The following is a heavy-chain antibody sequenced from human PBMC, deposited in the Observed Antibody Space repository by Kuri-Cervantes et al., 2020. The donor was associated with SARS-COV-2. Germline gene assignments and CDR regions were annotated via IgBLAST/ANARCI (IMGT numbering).Heavy chain of an antibody. CDR3: AKDLSRAAALTGAQVL. V-gene: IGHV4-39*07. J-gene: IGHJ4*02. D-gene: IGHD6-13*01. CDR1: GGSISSSSYY. CDR2: TYYSGST. Sequence: GSLRLSCTVSGGSISSSSYYWGWIRQPPGKGLEWIGSTYYSGSTYYNPSLKSRVTISVDTSKNQFSLKLSSVTAADTAVYYCAKDLSRAAALTGAQVLWGQGTLVTVSS.